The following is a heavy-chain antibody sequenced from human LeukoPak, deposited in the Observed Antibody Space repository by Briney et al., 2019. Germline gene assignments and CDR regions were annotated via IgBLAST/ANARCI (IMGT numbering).Heavy chain of an antibody. CDR1: GGSISNYY. V-gene: IGHV4-59*01. J-gene: IGHJ5*02. CDR2: IYYSGST. Sequence: SETLSLTCTVSGGSISNYYWNWIRQPPGKGLEWIGYIYYSGSTNYNPSPKSRVTISVATSKNQFSLKLSSVTAADTAVYYWARDSSGCPGWFDPWGQGTLVTVSS. CDR3: ARDSSGCPGWFDP. D-gene: IGHD3-22*01.